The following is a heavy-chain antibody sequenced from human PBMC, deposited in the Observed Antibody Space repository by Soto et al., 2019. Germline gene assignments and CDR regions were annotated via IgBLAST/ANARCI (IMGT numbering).Heavy chain of an antibody. CDR1: GFTFSSYS. J-gene: IGHJ3*02. Sequence: EVQLVESGGGLVKPGGSLRLSCAASGFTFSSYSMNWVRQAPGKGLEWVSSISSSSSYIYYADSVKGRFTISRDNAKNSLYLQMNSLSAEDTAVYYCAREVTACGDFDLDAFDIWGQGTMVTVSS. CDR3: AREVTACGDFDLDAFDI. CDR2: ISSSSSYI. V-gene: IGHV3-21*01. D-gene: IGHD2-21*02.